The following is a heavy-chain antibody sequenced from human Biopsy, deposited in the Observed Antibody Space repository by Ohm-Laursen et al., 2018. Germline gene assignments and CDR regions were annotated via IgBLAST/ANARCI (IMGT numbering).Heavy chain of an antibody. CDR2: VHYTGIT. CDR3: ARDRGYYSDRTVPGYFDL. D-gene: IGHD3-22*01. J-gene: IGHJ2*01. CDR1: GDSISSYY. Sequence: SDTLSLTCTVSGDSISSYYWGWIRQPPGKGLERIGYVHYTGITDYNRSLQSRVTISVDTSKNHFSLRLRSVTPADTAIYYCARDRGYYSDRTVPGYFDLWGRGTLVTVSS. V-gene: IGHV4-59*01.